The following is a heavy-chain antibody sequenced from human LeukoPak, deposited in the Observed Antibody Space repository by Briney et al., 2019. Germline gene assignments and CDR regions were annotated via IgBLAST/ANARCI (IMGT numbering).Heavy chain of an antibody. CDR3: ARVGSYAFDI. J-gene: IGHJ3*02. CDR1: GGSISSYY. V-gene: IGHV4-59*01. Sequence: PETLSLTCTVSGGSISSYYWSWIRQPPGKGLEWIGYSDYNGGTHYNPSLKSRVTISVDTSKNQFSLKLRSVTAADTAVYYCARVGSYAFDIWGQRTMVTVSS. CDR2: SDYNGGT.